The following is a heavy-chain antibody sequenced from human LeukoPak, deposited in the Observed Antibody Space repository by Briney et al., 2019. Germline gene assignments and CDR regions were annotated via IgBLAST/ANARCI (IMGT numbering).Heavy chain of an antibody. CDR3: ASSCYDSSGYYDANYYYYGMDV. CDR2: IYTSGST. Sequence: PSETLSLTCTVSGGSISSYYWSWIRQPAGKGLEWIGRIYTSGSTNYNPSLKSRVTMSVDTSKNQFSLKLSSVTAADTAVYYCASSCYDSSGYYDANYYYYGMDVWGQGTTVTVSS. CDR1: GGSISSYY. V-gene: IGHV4-4*07. J-gene: IGHJ6*02. D-gene: IGHD3-22*01.